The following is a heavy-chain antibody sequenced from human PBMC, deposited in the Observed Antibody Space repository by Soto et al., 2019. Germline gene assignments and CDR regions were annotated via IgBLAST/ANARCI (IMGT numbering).Heavy chain of an antibody. J-gene: IGHJ5*02. CDR1: GFTFSDYW. CDR3: TRDLNHDCGP. CDR2: MNPDGSEQ. D-gene: IGHD2-21*01. Sequence: EVHLVESGGDLVQPGGSLRLSCVASGFTFSDYWMTWVHQTPGKGLEGVANMNPDGSEQYYLDSVKGRFTISRDNAKNSLYLQMNSLRGEDTAVYYCTRDLNHDCGPWGQGTQVIVSS. V-gene: IGHV3-7*04.